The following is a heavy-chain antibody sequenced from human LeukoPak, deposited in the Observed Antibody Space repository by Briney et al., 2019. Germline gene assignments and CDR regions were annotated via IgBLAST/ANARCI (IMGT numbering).Heavy chain of an antibody. J-gene: IGHJ3*02. Sequence: SETLSLTCSVSGGSISSYYWSWIRQPPGKGLEWIGYIYYSGSTNYNPSLKSRVTISVDTSKNQFSLKLSSVTAADTAVYYCATGERGPSILAAFDIWGQGTMVTVSS. D-gene: IGHD3-10*01. CDR3: ATGERGPSILAAFDI. CDR1: GGSISSYY. CDR2: IYYSGST. V-gene: IGHV4-59*01.